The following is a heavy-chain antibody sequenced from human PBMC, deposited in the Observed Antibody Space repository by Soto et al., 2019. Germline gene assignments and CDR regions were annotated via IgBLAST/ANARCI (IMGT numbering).Heavy chain of an antibody. CDR1: GGSFSGYY. CDR3: ARVHPNYYYYNDV. Sequence: SETLSLTCAVYGGSFSGYYWSWIRQPPGKGLEWIGEINHSGSTNYNPSLKSRVTISVDTSKNQFSLKLSSVTAADTAVYYCARVHPNYYYYNDVCGKGTTVTGSS. V-gene: IGHV4-34*01. CDR2: INHSGST. J-gene: IGHJ6*03.